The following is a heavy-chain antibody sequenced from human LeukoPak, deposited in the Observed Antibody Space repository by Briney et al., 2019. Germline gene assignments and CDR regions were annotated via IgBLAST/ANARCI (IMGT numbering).Heavy chain of an antibody. D-gene: IGHD1-26*01. CDR3: ARAPVSGSYHFDY. CDR1: GFTFSSYS. V-gene: IGHV3-21*01. Sequence: GGSLRLSCAASGFTFSSYSMNWVRRAPGKGLEWVSSISSSSSYIYYADSVKGRFTISRDNAKNSLYLQMNSLRAGDTAVYYCARAPVSGSYHFDYWGQGTLVTVSS. CDR2: ISSSSSYI. J-gene: IGHJ4*02.